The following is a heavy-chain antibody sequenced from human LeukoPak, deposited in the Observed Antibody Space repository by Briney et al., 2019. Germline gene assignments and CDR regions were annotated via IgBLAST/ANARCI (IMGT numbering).Heavy chain of an antibody. CDR1: GYTFTSYD. Sequence: ASVKVSCKASGYTFTSYDINWLRQATGQGLEWMGWMNPNSGNTGYVQKFQGRVTMTRNTSITTAYMELSSLRSEDTAVYYCARVGYTYGYDYCGQGTLVTVSS. CDR3: ARVGYTYGYDY. V-gene: IGHV1-8*01. J-gene: IGHJ4*02. CDR2: MNPNSGNT. D-gene: IGHD5-18*01.